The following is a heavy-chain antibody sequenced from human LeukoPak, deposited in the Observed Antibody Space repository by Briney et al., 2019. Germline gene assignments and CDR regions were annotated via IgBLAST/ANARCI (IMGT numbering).Heavy chain of an antibody. Sequence: GGSLRLSCAASGFTFSSYWMSWVRQAPGKGLEWVANIKQDGSEKYYVDSVKARLTIPRDNAKHSMYLQMNSLRAEDTAVYSCARSPIAAAGSYFDYWGQGTLVTVSS. CDR3: ARSPIAAAGSYFDY. CDR2: IKQDGSEK. V-gene: IGHV3-7*01. J-gene: IGHJ4*02. CDR1: GFTFSSYW. D-gene: IGHD6-13*01.